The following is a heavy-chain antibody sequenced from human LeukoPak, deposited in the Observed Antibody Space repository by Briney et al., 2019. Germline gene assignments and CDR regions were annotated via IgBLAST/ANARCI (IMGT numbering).Heavy chain of an antibody. J-gene: IGHJ6*03. CDR2: INHSGST. D-gene: IGHD6-19*01. CDR3: ARSIAVASPGYYYYMDV. V-gene: IGHV4-34*01. CDR1: GGSFSGYY. Sequence: SETLSLTCAVYGGSFSGYYWSWIRQPPGKGLEWIGEINHSGSTNYNPSLKSRVTISVDTSKNQFSLKLSSVTAADTAVYYCARSIAVASPGYYYYMDVWGKGTTVTVSS.